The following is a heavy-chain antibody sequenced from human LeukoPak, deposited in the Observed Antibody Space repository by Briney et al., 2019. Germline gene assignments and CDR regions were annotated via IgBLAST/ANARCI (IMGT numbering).Heavy chain of an antibody. CDR1: GFTFSTYA. J-gene: IGHJ4*02. V-gene: IGHV3-30-3*01. Sequence: GRSPRLSCAASGFTFSTYAMHWVRQAPGKGLEWVAVISYDGSNKYYADSVKDRFTISRDNSKNTLYLQMNSLRAEDTAVYYCARRKEELRDGGYVGGALGYWGQGTLVTVSS. D-gene: IGHD3-16*01. CDR2: ISYDGSNK. CDR3: ARRKEELRDGGYVGGALGY.